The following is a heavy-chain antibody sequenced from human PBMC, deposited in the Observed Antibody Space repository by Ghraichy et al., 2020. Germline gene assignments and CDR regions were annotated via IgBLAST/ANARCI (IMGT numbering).Heavy chain of an antibody. CDR1: GFTFSSYA. D-gene: IGHD6-13*01. CDR3: AKDLLAIAAGDRDYGMDV. V-gene: IGHV3-23*01. Sequence: GESLNISCAASGFTFSSYAMSWVRQAPGKGLEWVSVISGSGGSTYYADSVKGRFAISRDNSKNILYLQMNSLRAEDTAVYYCAKDLLAIAAGDRDYGMDVWGQGTTVTVSS. CDR2: ISGSGGST. J-gene: IGHJ6*02.